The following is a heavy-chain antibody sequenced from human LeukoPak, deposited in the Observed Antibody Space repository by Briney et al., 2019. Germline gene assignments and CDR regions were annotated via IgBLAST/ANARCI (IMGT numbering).Heavy chain of an antibody. CDR3: ARDSGTTGEVKFDP. V-gene: IGHV4-4*07. CDR1: GGSITSYY. D-gene: IGHD4-17*01. CDR2: IYITGST. J-gene: IGHJ5*02. Sequence: SETLSLPCTVAGGSITSYYWSWIRQSAGKGLEWIGRIYITGSTTYNPSLKSRVTMSLATSTNQFSLKLSSVTAADTAVYSCARDSGTTGEVKFDPWGQGTLVTVSS.